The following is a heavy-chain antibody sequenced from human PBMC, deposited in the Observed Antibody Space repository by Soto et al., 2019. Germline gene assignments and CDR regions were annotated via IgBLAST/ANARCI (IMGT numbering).Heavy chain of an antibody. D-gene: IGHD3-3*01. J-gene: IGHJ3*02. CDR1: GFTFSSYA. CDR3: AKEKKSITIFGVVIHDAFEI. CDR2: ISGSGGST. V-gene: IGHV3-23*01. Sequence: PGGSLRLSCAASGFTFSSYAMSWVRQAPGKGLEWVSAISGSGGSTYYADSVKGRFTISRDNSKNTLYLQMNSLRAEDTAVYYCAKEKKSITIFGVVIHDAFEIWGRGTMVTVSS.